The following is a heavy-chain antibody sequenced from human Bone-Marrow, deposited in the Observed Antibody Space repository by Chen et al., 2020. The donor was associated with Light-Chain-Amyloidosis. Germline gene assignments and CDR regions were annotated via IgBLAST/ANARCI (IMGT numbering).Heavy chain of an antibody. CDR1: GYTFPNYW. CDR3: ARRRDGYNFDY. Sequence: EVQLEQSGPEVKKPGESLKISCKGSGYTFPNYWIGWVRQMLGKGLEWMGVIYHDDSDARYSPSFEGQVTISADKSITTAYLQWRSLKASDTAMYYCARRRDGYNFDYWGQGTLVTVSS. CDR2: IYHDDSDA. D-gene: IGHD5-12*01. V-gene: IGHV5-51*01. J-gene: IGHJ4*02.